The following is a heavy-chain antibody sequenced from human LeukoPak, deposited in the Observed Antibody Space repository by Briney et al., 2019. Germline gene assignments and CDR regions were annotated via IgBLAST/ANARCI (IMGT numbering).Heavy chain of an antibody. CDR2: INPNSGGT. CDR1: GYTFTGYY. V-gene: IGHV1-2*02. D-gene: IGHD2/OR15-2a*01. CDR3: ARDDPPRIGWYFDL. Sequence: ASVKVSCKASGYTFTGYYMHWVRQAPGQGLEWMGWINPNSGGTNYAQKFQGRVTMTRDTSISTAYMELSRLRSDDTAVYYCARDDPPRIGWYFDLWGRGTLVTVSS. J-gene: IGHJ2*01.